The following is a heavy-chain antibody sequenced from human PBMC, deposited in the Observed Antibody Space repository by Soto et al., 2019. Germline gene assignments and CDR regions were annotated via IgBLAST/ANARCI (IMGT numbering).Heavy chain of an antibody. Sequence: SETLSLTCAVYGGSFSGYYLSWIRQPPGKGLECIGEINHSGSTNYNPSLKSRVTISVDTSKNQFSLKLSSVTAADTAVYYCARAYSGSYLGRYFDYWGQGTLVTVYS. CDR3: ARAYSGSYLGRYFDY. J-gene: IGHJ4*02. CDR2: INHSGST. V-gene: IGHV4-34*01. D-gene: IGHD1-26*01. CDR1: GGSFSGYY.